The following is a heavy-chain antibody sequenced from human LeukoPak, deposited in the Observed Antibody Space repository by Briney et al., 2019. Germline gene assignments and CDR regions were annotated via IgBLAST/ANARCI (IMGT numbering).Heavy chain of an antibody. D-gene: IGHD2/OR15-2a*01. CDR1: GGSFSGYY. CDR3: ARGLSSYRWSPNWFDP. Sequence: SETLSLTCAVYGGSFSGYYWSWIRQPPGKGLEWIGEINHSGSTNYNPSLKSRVTISVDTSKNQFSLKLSSVTAADTAVYYCARGLSSYRWSPNWFDPWGQGTLVTVSS. J-gene: IGHJ5*02. V-gene: IGHV4-34*01. CDR2: INHSGST.